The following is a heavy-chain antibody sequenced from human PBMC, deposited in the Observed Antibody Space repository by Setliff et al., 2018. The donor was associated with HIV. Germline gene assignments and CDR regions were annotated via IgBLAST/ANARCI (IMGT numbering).Heavy chain of an antibody. V-gene: IGHV4-4*09. Sequence: SETLSLTCTVSGDSISTYCWIWIRQPPGKGLEWIGNIYTSGSTNYNPSLKSRVTISEDTSKNQLSLKLSSVTAADTAVYYCAHYYYDTSGQPFDYWGQGTLVTVSS. J-gene: IGHJ4*02. CDR3: AHYYYDTSGQPFDY. CDR1: GDSISTYC. D-gene: IGHD3-22*01. CDR2: IYTSGST.